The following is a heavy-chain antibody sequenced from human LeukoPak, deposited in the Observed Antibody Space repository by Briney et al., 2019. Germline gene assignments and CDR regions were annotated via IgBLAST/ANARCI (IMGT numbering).Heavy chain of an antibody. V-gene: IGHV3-21*01. CDR1: GFTFSSYS. Sequence: GGSLRLSCAASGFTFSSYSMNWVRQAPGKGLEWVSSISSSSSYIYYADSVKGRFTISRDNAKNSLYLQMNSLRAEDTAVYYCAREEKQQLGFDYWGQGTLVTVSS. D-gene: IGHD6-13*01. CDR2: ISSSSSYI. CDR3: AREEKQQLGFDY. J-gene: IGHJ4*02.